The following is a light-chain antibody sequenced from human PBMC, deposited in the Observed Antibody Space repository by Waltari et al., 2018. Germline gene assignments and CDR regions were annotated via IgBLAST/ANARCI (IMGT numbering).Light chain of an antibody. CDR1: QSISRY. CDR2: DAS. Sequence: DIQMTQSPSSLSASVGDRVTITCRASQSISRYVNWYQQKPGKAPKLLIYDASSLQSGVPSRFSGSGSGTDFTLTISSLQPEDFATYYCQQSYSTPYTFGQGTKLEIK. J-gene: IGKJ2*01. V-gene: IGKV1-39*01. CDR3: QQSYSTPYT.